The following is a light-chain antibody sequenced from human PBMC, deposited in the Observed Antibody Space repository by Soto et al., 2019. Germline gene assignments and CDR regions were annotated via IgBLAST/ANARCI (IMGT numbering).Light chain of an antibody. CDR1: QSLNTR. J-gene: IGKJ1*01. CDR3: QQYNSYSHT. CDR2: DAS. V-gene: IGKV1-5*01. Sequence: DIQLTQSPSTLSASVGDRVTLTCRASQSLNTRLAWYQQRPGKAPKLLIYDASSLESGVPSRFSGSGSGTEFTLTISSLQPDDFATYYCQQYNSYSHTFGQGTKVDIK.